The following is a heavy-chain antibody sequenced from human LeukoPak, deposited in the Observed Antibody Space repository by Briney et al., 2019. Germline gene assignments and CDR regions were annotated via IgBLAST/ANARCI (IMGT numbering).Heavy chain of an antibody. CDR3: ARDSDGDYSLYYFDY. Sequence: ASVKVSCKASGGTFSSYAISWVRQAPGQGLAWMGRIIPILGIANYAQKFQGRVTITADKSTSTAYMELSSLRSEDTAVYYCARDSDGDYSLYYFDYWGQGTLVTVSP. CDR2: IIPILGIA. V-gene: IGHV1-69*04. D-gene: IGHD4-17*01. J-gene: IGHJ4*02. CDR1: GGTFSSYA.